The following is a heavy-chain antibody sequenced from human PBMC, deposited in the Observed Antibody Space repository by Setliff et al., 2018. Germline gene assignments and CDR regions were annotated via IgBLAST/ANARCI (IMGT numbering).Heavy chain of an antibody. V-gene: IGHV1-2*04. CDR1: GYTFTGYY. CDR3: ARGRDFWSGYLVY. Sequence: GASVKVSCKASGYTFTGYYMHWVRQAPGQGLESMGWINPNSGGTNYAQKFQGWVTMTRDTSISTAYMELSRLRSDDTAVYYCARGRDFWSGYLVYWGQGTLVTVSS. J-gene: IGHJ4*02. CDR2: INPNSGGT. D-gene: IGHD3-3*01.